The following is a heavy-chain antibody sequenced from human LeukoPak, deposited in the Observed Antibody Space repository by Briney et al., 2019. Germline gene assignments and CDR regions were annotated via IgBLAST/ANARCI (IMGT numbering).Heavy chain of an antibody. CDR2: IWYDGSNK. CDR1: GFTFSSYG. CDR3: AKDEYWREGFDY. Sequence: PGGSLRLSCAASGFTFSSYGMHWVRQAPGKGLEWVAVIWYDGSNKYYADSVKGRFTISRDNSKNTLYLQMNSLRAEDTAVYYCAKDEYWREGFDYWGQGTLVTVSS. V-gene: IGHV3-33*06. J-gene: IGHJ4*02. D-gene: IGHD6-6*01.